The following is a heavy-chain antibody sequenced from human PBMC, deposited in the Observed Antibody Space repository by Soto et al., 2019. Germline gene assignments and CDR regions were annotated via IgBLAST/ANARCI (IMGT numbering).Heavy chain of an antibody. V-gene: IGHV1-24*01. CDR1: GYTLTELS. CDR3: ATAYPDFWSGYDRGGGFDP. D-gene: IGHD3-3*01. J-gene: IGHJ5*02. CDR2: FDPEDGET. Sequence: QVQLVQSGAEVKKPGASVKVSCKVSGYTLTELSMHWVRQAPGKGLEWMGGFDPEDGETIYAQKFQGRVTMTEDTSTDTAYMELRSLRSEDTAVYYCATAYPDFWSGYDRGGGFDPWGQGTLVTVSS.